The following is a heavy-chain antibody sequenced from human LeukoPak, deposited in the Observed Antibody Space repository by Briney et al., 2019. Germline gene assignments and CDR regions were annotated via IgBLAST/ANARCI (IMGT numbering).Heavy chain of an antibody. CDR3: ARDSIYSDPSDYYFDY. V-gene: IGHV3-21*01. D-gene: IGHD3-22*01. Sequence: PGGSLRLSCAASGFTFSYYNMNWVRQAPGKGPEWVSFISATSTTISYADAVKGRFTISRDNAKNSLYLRMNSLRAEDTAVYYCARDSIYSDPSDYYFDYWGQGTLVTVSS. J-gene: IGHJ4*02. CDR1: GFTFSYYN. CDR2: ISATSTTI.